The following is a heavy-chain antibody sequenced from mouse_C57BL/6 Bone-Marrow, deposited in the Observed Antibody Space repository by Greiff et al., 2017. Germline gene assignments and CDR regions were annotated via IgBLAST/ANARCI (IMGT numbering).Heavy chain of an antibody. Sequence: EVMLVESGGGLVQPGGSMKLSCAASGFTFSDAWMDWVRQSPEKGLEWVSEISNKANIHATYYAVSVKGRFTISRDASKSSIYLQMNSLRAKDTGIYYGTRRGSNYGENGGQGTTLTGSS. CDR2: ISNKANIHAT. J-gene: IGHJ2*01. V-gene: IGHV6-6*01. CDR3: TRRGSNYGEN. D-gene: IGHD2-5*01. CDR1: GFTFSDAW.